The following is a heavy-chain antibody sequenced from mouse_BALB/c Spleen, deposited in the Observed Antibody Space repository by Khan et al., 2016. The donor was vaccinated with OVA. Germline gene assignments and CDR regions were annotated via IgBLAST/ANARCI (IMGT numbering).Heavy chain of an antibody. Sequence: QVQLKQSGPGLVLPSQSLSITCTVSGFSLTTYGIHWVRQSPGKGLEWLGVIWSDGTTAFNADFITRMSIRTDNSKSQVFFKQHSLQPDDTAMYYCARNSYMYDFTYWGQGTLVTVS. CDR1: GFSLTTYG. CDR3: ARNSYMYDFTY. CDR2: IWSDGTT. J-gene: IGHJ3*01. D-gene: IGHD2-14*01. V-gene: IGHV2-2*01.